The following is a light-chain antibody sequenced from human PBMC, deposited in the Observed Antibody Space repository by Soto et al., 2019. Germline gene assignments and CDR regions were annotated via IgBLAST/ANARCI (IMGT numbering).Light chain of an antibody. Sequence: QLVLTQSPSASASLGASVKLTCTLSSGHSNYAIAWHQQQSEKGPRFLMKLNSDGSHSKGDGIPDRFSGSSSGAERYLTISTLQSEDEADYYCQTWVTGIHIFGGGTKVTVL. V-gene: IGLV4-69*01. CDR1: SGHSNYA. CDR2: LNSDGSH. J-gene: IGLJ2*01. CDR3: QTWVTGIHI.